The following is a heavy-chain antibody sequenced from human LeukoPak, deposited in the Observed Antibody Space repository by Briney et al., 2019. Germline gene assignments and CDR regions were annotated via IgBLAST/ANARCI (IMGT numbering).Heavy chain of an antibody. CDR1: GFTFSSYG. CDR3: AKPSSSSSTWEAFDI. V-gene: IGHV3-30*18. J-gene: IGHJ3*02. CDR2: ISYHGKNK. Sequence: GTSLRLSCAASGFTFSSYGIHWVRQAPGKGLEWVAVISYHGKNKYYGDSVKGRFTISRDNSKSTLYLQMNSLRDEDTAVYYCAKPSSSSSTWEAFDIWGQGTLVTVSP. D-gene: IGHD6-6*01.